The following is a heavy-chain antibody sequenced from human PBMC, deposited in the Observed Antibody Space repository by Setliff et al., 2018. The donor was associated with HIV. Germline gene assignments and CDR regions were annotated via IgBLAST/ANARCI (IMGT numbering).Heavy chain of an antibody. D-gene: IGHD2-2*01. CDR3: GRDTCDTPSCYAGPRFVY. CDR1: GFTFSDCW. V-gene: IGHV3-7*01. J-gene: IGHJ4*02. Sequence: GGSLRLSCAASGFTFSDCWMSWVCQAPGKGLEWVANIKQDGTDKYYVDSVRGSFTISGDNARNSLFLQMNSLGAEDTAFYYCGRDTCDTPSCYAGPRFVYWGQGDLVTVSS. CDR2: IKQDGTDK.